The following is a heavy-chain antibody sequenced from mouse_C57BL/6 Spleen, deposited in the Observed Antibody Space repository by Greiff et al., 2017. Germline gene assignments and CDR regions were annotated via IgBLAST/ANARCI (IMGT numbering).Heavy chain of an antibody. CDR2: IDPSDSET. Sequence: QVQLQQPGAELVRPGSSVKLSCKASGYTFTSYWMHWVKQRPIQGLEWIGNIDPSDSETHYNQMFQDKATLTVDKSSSTAYMQLSSLTSEDSAVYYCARGDYDGYPFAYWGQGTLVTVSA. J-gene: IGHJ3*01. D-gene: IGHD2-3*01. CDR1: GYTFTSYW. CDR3: ARGDYDGYPFAY. V-gene: IGHV1-52*01.